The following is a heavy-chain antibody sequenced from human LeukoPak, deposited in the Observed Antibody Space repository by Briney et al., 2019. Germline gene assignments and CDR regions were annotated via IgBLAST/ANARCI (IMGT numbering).Heavy chain of an antibody. V-gene: IGHV1-18*01. CDR3: ARQSYFDGRGDDAFDI. D-gene: IGHD2-15*01. J-gene: IGHJ3*02. CDR1: GYTFNNYG. Sequence: ASVKVSCKXSGYTFNNYGISWVRQVPGQGLEWMGWISPYNGNTKFSQKFQGRVTVTTETSTSTAYMELRNLRSDDTAVYYCARQSYFDGRGDDAFDIWGQGTMVTVSS. CDR2: ISPYNGNT.